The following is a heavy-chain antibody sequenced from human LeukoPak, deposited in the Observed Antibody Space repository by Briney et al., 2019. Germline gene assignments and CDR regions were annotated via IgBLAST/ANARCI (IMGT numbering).Heavy chain of an antibody. CDR1: GGTFSSYA. CDR3: ARTPYYYDFWSANNIGLDY. V-gene: IGHV1-69*04. D-gene: IGHD3-3*01. CDR2: IIPILGIA. Sequence: ASVKVSCKASGGTFSSYAISWVRQAPGQGLEWMGRIIPILGIANYAQKFQGRVTITADKSTSTAYMELSSLRSEDTAVYYCARTPYYYDFWSANNIGLDYWGQGTLVTVSS. J-gene: IGHJ4*02.